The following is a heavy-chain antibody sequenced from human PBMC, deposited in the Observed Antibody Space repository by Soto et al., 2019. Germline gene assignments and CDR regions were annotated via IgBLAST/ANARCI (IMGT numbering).Heavy chain of an antibody. Sequence: QVQLVQSGAEVKKPGASVKVSCRASGYTFTSYGMNWVRQAPGRGLEWMGWISPGNGNTKYSQKSQGRVTIERDTSASTAYMELSGLRSEDTAVYYCARGGYFDSSNYLAYWGLGTLVTVSS. CDR1: GYTFTSYG. CDR3: ARGGYFDSSNYLAY. J-gene: IGHJ4*02. CDR2: ISPGNGNT. V-gene: IGHV1-3*01. D-gene: IGHD3-22*01.